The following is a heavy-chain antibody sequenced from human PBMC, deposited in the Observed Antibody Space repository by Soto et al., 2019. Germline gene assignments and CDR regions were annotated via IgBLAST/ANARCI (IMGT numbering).Heavy chain of an antibody. V-gene: IGHV5-10-1*01. CDR1: GYSFTSHW. D-gene: IGHD4-17*01. Sequence: GESLKISCKGSGYSFTSHWISWVRQMPGKGLEWLGRIDPSDSYINYSPSFQGHVTISADKSISTAYLQWSSLKASDSAMYYCARVLHGDFIIDSWGQGTLVTVSS. J-gene: IGHJ4*02. CDR2: IDPSDSYI. CDR3: ARVLHGDFIIDS.